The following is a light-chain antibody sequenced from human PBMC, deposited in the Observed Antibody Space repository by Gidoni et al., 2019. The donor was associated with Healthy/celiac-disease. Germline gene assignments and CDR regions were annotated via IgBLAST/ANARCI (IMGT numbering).Light chain of an antibody. CDR2: AAS. CDR1: QSISSY. CDR3: QQSYSTPTS. V-gene: IGKV1-39*01. J-gene: IGKJ2*01. Sequence: DIQMTQSPSSLSASVGDRVTIPSRASQSISSYLNWYQQKPGKAPKLLIYAASSLQSGVPSRFSGSGSGTDFTLTISSLQPEDFATYYCQQSYSTPTSFGQGTKLEIK.